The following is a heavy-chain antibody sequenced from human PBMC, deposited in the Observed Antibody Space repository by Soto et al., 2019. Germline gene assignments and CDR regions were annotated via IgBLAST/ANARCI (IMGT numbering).Heavy chain of an antibody. J-gene: IGHJ6*01. D-gene: IGHD6-13*01. Sequence: QVQLQESGPGRVKPWETLSLTCTVSGGSISSYYWSWIRQPAGKGLEWIGRIYSGGGINYNPSLKSRLSMSVDTSKKKFSLKLSSVTAADTAVYYCARGAAAGVDYGMGVWGRGTTVTVSA. CDR2: IYSGGGI. CDR3: ARGAAAGVDYGMGV. CDR1: GGSISSYY. V-gene: IGHV4-4*07.